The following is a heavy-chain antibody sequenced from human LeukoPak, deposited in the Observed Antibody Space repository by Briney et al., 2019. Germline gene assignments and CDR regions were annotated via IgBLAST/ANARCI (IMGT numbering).Heavy chain of an antibody. V-gene: IGHV1-18*01. J-gene: IGHJ3*02. Sequence: RASVKVSCKASGYTFTSYGICWVRQAPGQGLEWMGWISAYNGNTNYAQKLQGRVTMTTDTSTSTAYMELRSLRSDDTAVYYCARGSLYYYDSSGHYAFDIWGQGTMVTVSS. D-gene: IGHD3-22*01. CDR2: ISAYNGNT. CDR3: ARGSLYYYDSSGHYAFDI. CDR1: GYTFTSYG.